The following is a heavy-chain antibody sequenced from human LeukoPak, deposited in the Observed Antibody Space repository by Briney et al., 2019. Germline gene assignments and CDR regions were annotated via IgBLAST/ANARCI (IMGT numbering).Heavy chain of an antibody. J-gene: IGHJ4*02. CDR1: GFTFSSYA. CDR3: AKLRYSSGWTGVDY. Sequence: PGGSLRLSCAASGFTFSSYAMSWVRQAPGKGLEWVSAISGSGGSTYYADSVKGRFTISRDNSQSTLYLQMNSLRPDDTAVYYCAKLRYSSGWTGVDYWGQGTLVTVSS. V-gene: IGHV3-23*01. D-gene: IGHD6-19*01. CDR2: ISGSGGST.